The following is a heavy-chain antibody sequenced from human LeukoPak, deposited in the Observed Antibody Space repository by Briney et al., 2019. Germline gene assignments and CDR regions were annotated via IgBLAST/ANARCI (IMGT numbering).Heavy chain of an antibody. J-gene: IGHJ4*02. CDR3: ARDRPIYGSGGCFDY. D-gene: IGHD3-10*01. CDR1: GFTFSSYS. CDR2: ISSSGSTI. Sequence: PGGSLRLSCAASGFTFSSYSMNWVRQAPGKGLEWVSYISSSGSTIYYADSVKGRFTISRDNAKNSLYLQMNSLRAEDTAVYYCARDRPIYGSGGCFDYWGQGTLVAVSS. V-gene: IGHV3-48*01.